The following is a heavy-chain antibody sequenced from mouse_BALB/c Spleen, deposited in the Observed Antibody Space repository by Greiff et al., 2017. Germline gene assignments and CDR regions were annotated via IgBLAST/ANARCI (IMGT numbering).Heavy chain of an antibody. CDR3: ARYDGYYY. D-gene: IGHD2-3*01. V-gene: IGHV14-3*02. J-gene: IGHJ2*01. CDR2: IDPANGNT. Sequence: VQLKESGAELVKPGASVKLSCTASGFNIKDTYMHWVKQRPEQGLEWIGRIDPANGNTKYDPKFQGKATITADTSSNTAYLQLSSLTSEDTAVYYCARYDGYYYWGQGTTLTVSS. CDR1: GFNIKDTY.